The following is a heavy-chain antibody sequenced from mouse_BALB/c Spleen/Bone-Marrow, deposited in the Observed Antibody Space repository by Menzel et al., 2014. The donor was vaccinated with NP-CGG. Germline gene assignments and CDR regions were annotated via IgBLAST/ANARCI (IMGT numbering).Heavy chain of an antibody. J-gene: IGHJ4*01. CDR3: ATLYAMDY. Sequence: QVQLQQSGAELVKPGASVKMSCKASGYTFTSYNMHWVKQTPGQGLEWIGAIYPGNGDTSYNQEFKGKATLTADKSSSTAYMQLSSLTSEDSAVYYCATLYAMDYWGQGTSVTVSS. CDR1: GYTFTSYN. V-gene: IGHV1-12*01. CDR2: IYPGNGDT.